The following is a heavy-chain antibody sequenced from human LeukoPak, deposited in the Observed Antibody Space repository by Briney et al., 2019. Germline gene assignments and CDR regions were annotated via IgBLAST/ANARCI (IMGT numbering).Heavy chain of an antibody. V-gene: IGHV3-21*01. CDR2: ISSSSSYI. CDR1: GFTFSSYS. CDR3: ARDFILRFLEWSPESFDP. D-gene: IGHD3-3*01. J-gene: IGHJ5*02. Sequence: GGSLRLSCAASGFTFSSYSMNWVRQAPGKGLEWVSSISSSSSYIYYADSVKGRFTISRDNAKNSLYLQMNSLRAEDTAVYYCARDFILRFLEWSPESFDPWGQGTLVTVSS.